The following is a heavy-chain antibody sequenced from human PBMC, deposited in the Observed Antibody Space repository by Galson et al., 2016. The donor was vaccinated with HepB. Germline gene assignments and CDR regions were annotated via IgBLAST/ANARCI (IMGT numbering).Heavy chain of an antibody. CDR2: FYHSGFT. Sequence: LSLTCAVSGGSISSSSYSWNWLRQPPGKDLEWIGYFYHSGFTSYNPSLKSRVTISVDRSKNLLSLRLNSVTAADAAMYYCARGEAVRGVFHPPYFDSWGQGTPVTVSS. D-gene: IGHD3-10*01. CDR3: ARGEAVRGVFHPPYFDS. CDR1: GGSISSSSYS. J-gene: IGHJ4*02. V-gene: IGHV4-30-2*01.